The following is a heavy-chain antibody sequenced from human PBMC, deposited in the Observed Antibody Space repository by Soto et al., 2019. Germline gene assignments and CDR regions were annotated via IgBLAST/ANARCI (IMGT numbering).Heavy chain of an antibody. Sequence: EVQLVESGGGLAQPGGSLRLSCAASGFTLSSDAMDWVRQAPGKGLEYVSGISSNGIGTYYANSVKGRFTISRDNSKNTVYLQMDSLRPEDMAVYYCARRARADYYYMDVWGNGTTVTVS. CDR1: GFTLSSDA. CDR3: ARRARADYYYMDV. CDR2: ISSNGIGT. J-gene: IGHJ6*03. V-gene: IGHV3-64*01. D-gene: IGHD6-6*01.